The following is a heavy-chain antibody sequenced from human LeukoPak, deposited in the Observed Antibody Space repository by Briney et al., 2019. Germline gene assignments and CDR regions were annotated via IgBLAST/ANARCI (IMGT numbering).Heavy chain of an antibody. CDR1: GGSITGYH. CDR2: IYSSETT. Sequence: PSESLSLTCTVSGGSITGYHWSWSRQPPGKGLEWIGYIYSSETTEYKPSLKSRVTISADTSKNQFSLKLTSVTAADTAIYYCARRNDFDIWGQGTVVTVSS. V-gene: IGHV4-4*08. J-gene: IGHJ3*02. CDR3: ARRNDFDI.